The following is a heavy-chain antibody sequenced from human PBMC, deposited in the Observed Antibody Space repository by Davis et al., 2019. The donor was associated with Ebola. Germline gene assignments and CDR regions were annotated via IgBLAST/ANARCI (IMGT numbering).Heavy chain of an antibody. CDR3: ARRGFADAFDI. D-gene: IGHD3-3*01. Sequence: GESLKISCAASGFSFSNYWMHWLRQVPGKGPVWVARINSNGRDISYADSVKGRFTISRDNAKNTLFLQVSSLRVEDTAVYYCARRGFADAFDIWGQGTKVTVSS. CDR2: INSNGRDI. CDR1: GFSFSNYW. V-gene: IGHV3-74*01. J-gene: IGHJ3*02.